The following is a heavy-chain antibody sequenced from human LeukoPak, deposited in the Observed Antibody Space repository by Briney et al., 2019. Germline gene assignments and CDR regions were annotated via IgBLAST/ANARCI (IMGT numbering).Heavy chain of an antibody. Sequence: PGRSLRLSCVASGFTFDDYAMHWVRQAPGKGLEWVSGISWNSGSIGYADSVKGRFTISRDNAKNSLYLQMNSLRAEDMALYYCAKGGVVVVAATYFDYWGQGTLVTVSS. D-gene: IGHD2-15*01. CDR3: AKGGVVVVAATYFDY. V-gene: IGHV3-9*03. CDR1: GFTFDDYA. CDR2: ISWNSGSI. J-gene: IGHJ4*02.